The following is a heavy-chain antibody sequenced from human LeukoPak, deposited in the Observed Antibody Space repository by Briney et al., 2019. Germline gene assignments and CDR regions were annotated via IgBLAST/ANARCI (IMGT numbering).Heavy chain of an antibody. CDR1: GGSFSGYY. Sequence: SETLSLTCAVYGGSFSGYYWSWIRQPPGKGLEWIGEINHSGSTNYNPSLKSRVTISVDTSKNQFSLKLSSVTAADTAVYYCARGRDRVDTAMVIGTSDYWGQGTLVTVSS. V-gene: IGHV4-34*01. D-gene: IGHD5-18*01. J-gene: IGHJ4*02. CDR2: INHSGST. CDR3: ARGRDRVDTAMVIGTSDY.